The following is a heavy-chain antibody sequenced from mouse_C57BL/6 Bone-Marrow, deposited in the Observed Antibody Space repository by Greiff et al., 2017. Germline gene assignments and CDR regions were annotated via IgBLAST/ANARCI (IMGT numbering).Heavy chain of an antibody. CDR1: GFTFSSYG. Sequence: EVHLVESGGDLVKPGGSLKLSCAASGFTFSSYGMSWVRQTPDKRLEWVATISSGGSYTYYPDSVKGRFTISRDNAKNTLYLQMSSLKSEDTAMDYCARQGYDYLDYWGQGTTLTVSS. CDR3: ARQGYDYLDY. CDR2: ISSGGSYT. D-gene: IGHD2-3*01. J-gene: IGHJ2*01. V-gene: IGHV5-6*01.